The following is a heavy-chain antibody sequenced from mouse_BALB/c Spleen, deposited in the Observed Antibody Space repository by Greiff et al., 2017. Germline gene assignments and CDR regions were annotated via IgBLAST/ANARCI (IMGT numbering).Heavy chain of an antibody. CDR1: GFTFSSYA. CDR3: AKNRWFAY. Sequence: EVKLMESGGGLVKPGGSLKLSCAASGFTFSSYAMSWVRQSPEKRLEWVAEISSGGSYTYYPDTVTGRFTISRDNAKNTLYLEMISLRSEDTAMYYCAKNRWFAYWGQGTLVTVSA. CDR2: ISSGGSYT. D-gene: IGHD5-1-1*01. V-gene: IGHV5-9-4*01. J-gene: IGHJ3*01.